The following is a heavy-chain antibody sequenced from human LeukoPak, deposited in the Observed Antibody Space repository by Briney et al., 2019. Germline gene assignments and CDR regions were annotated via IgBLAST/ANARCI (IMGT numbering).Heavy chain of an antibody. CDR1: GFTFSSYA. J-gene: IGHJ4*02. V-gene: IGHV3-23*01. D-gene: IGHD6-13*01. Sequence: GGSLRLSCAASGFTFSSYAMSWVRQAPGKGLEWVSAISGSGGSTYYPDSVKGRFTISRDNSKNTLYLQMNSLRAEDTAVYYCAKVQGSWYEQMYDYWGQGTLVTVSS. CDR3: AKVQGSWYEQMYDY. CDR2: ISGSGGST.